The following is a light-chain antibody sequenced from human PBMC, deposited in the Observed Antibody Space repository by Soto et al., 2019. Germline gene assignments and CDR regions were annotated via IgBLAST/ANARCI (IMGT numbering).Light chain of an antibody. J-gene: IGKJ1*01. CDR1: QGISKY. V-gene: IGKV1-27*01. CDR2: AAS. Sequence: DIQMTQSPSSLSASVGDRVTITCRASQGISKYLAWYQQKPGKVPKLLIYAASTLQSGVPSRFSGSGSGTDCTLTISSLQPEDVATYYCQKYNSAPRTCGQGTKVEIK. CDR3: QKYNSAPRT.